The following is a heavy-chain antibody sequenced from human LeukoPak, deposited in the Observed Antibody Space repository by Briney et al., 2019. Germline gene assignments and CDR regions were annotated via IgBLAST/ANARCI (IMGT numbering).Heavy chain of an antibody. V-gene: IGHV4-4*02. J-gene: IGHJ3*02. D-gene: IGHD3-22*01. CDR2: IYHSGST. Sequence: PSETLSLTCAVSGGSISSSDWWSWVRQPPGKGLEWIGEIYHSGSTNYNPSLKSRVTISVDTSKNQFSLKLSSVTAADTAVYYCARLPITMIVVVTLDDAFDIWGQGTMVTVSS. CDR3: ARLPITMIVVVTLDDAFDI. CDR1: GGSISSSDW.